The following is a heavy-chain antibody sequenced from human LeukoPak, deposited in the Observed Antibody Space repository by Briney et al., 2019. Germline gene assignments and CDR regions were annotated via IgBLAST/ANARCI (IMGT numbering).Heavy chain of an antibody. J-gene: IGHJ6*02. Sequence: SETLSLTCTVSGGSISSYYWSWIRQPPGKGLEWIGYIYYSGSTNYNPSLKSRVTISVDTSKNQFSLKLSSVTAADTAVYYCAREWVEGYGMDVWGQGTAVTVSS. CDR1: GGSISSYY. V-gene: IGHV4-59*12. CDR3: AREWVEGYGMDV. CDR2: IYYSGST. D-gene: IGHD1-26*01.